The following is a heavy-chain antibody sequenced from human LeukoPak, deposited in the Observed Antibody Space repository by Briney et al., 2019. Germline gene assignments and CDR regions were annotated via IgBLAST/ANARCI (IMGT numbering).Heavy chain of an antibody. CDR3: ARGGTYAVYYFGMDV. D-gene: IGHD2-8*01. CDR1: GFTVSTNY. Sequence: GGSLRLSCVASGFTVSTNYINWVRQAPGKGLEWVSVIYSGGGTNFADSVKGRFTISRDNSKNTLYLQMNSLRAEDTAVYYCARGGTYAVYYFGMDVWGQGTTVTVSS. J-gene: IGHJ6*02. CDR2: IYSGGGT. V-gene: IGHV3-66*01.